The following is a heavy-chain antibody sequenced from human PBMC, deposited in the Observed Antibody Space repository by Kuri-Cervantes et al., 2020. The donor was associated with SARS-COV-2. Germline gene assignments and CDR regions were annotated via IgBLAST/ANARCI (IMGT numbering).Heavy chain of an antibody. CDR1: GGTFSSYA. CDR3: AREIITIFGVNFDY. Sequence: SVKVSCKASGGTFSSYAISWVRQAPGQGLEWMGRIIPIFGTANYAQKFQGRATITADESTSTAYMELSSLRSEDTAVYYCAREIITIFGVNFDYWGQGTLVTVSS. D-gene: IGHD3-3*01. CDR2: IIPIFGTA. J-gene: IGHJ4*02. V-gene: IGHV1-69*13.